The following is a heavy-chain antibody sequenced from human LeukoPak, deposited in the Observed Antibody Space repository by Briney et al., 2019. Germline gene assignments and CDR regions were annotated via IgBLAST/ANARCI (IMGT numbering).Heavy chain of an antibody. V-gene: IGHV4-59*12. CDR2: IYYTGAT. CDR3: ARDRGSTRRFDP. J-gene: IGHJ5*02. D-gene: IGHD5/OR15-5a*01. Sequence: SETLSLTCTVSGGSISSYYWSWIRLPPGKGLEWIGYIYYTGATYYNPSLKSRVTISVDTSKNQFSLKPSSVTAADTAVYYCARDRGSTRRFDPWGQGTLVTVSS. CDR1: GGSISSYY.